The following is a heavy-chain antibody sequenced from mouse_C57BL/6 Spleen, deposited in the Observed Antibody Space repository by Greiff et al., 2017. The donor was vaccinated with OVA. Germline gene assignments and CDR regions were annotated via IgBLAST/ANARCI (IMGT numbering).Heavy chain of an antibody. CDR3: ARSTSVLLRLYAMDY. D-gene: IGHD1-2*01. Sequence: VQLQQPGAELVKPGASVKLSCKASGYTFTSYWMQWVKQRPGQGLEWIGEIDPSDSYTNYNQKFKGKATLTVDTSSSTAYMQLSSLTSEDSAVYYCARSTSVLLRLYAMDYWGQGTSVTVSS. V-gene: IGHV1-50*01. CDR2: IDPSDSYT. J-gene: IGHJ4*01. CDR1: GYTFTSYW.